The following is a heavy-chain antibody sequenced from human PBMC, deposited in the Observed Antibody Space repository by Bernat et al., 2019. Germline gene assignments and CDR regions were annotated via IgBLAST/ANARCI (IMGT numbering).Heavy chain of an antibody. CDR2: INPSGGST. V-gene: IGHV1-46*01. CDR3: ARDNSGIVPGHYYMDV. Sequence: QVQLVQSGAEVKKPGASVKVSCKASGYTFTSYYMHWVRQAPGQGLEWMGIINPSGGSTSYAQKFQGRVTMTRDTSTSTVYMELSSLRSEDTAVYYCARDNSGIVPGHYYMDVWGKGTPVTVSS. D-gene: IGHD1-26*01. J-gene: IGHJ6*03. CDR1: GYTFTSYY.